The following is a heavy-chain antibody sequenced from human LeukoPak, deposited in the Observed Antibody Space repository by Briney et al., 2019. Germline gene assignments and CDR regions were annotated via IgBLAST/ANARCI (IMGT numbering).Heavy chain of an antibody. D-gene: IGHD6-13*01. CDR1: GFTFSSYE. CDR2: IYSGGST. J-gene: IGHJ4*02. CDR3: ARWGYSSSWYYFDY. Sequence: GGSLRLSCAASGFTFSSYEMNWVRQAPGKGLEWVSVIYSGGSTYYADSVKGRFTISRDNSKNTLYLQMNSLRAEDTAVYYCARWGYSSSWYYFDYWGQGTLVTVSS. V-gene: IGHV3-66*02.